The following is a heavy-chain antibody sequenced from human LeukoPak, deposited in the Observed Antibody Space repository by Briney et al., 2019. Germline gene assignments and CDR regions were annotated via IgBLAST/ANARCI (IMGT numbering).Heavy chain of an antibody. Sequence: SVKVSCKASGGTFSSYAISWVRQAPGQGLEWMGGIIPIFGTANYAQKFQGRVTITADESTSTAYMELSSLRSEDTAVYYCATSEEQQLVLEPYWFDPWGQGTLVTVSS. CDR3: ATSEEQQLVLEPYWFDP. V-gene: IGHV1-69*13. CDR1: GGTFSSYA. D-gene: IGHD6-13*01. J-gene: IGHJ5*02. CDR2: IIPIFGTA.